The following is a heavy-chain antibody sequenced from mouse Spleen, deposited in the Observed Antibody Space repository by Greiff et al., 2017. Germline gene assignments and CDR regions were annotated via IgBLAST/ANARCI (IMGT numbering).Heavy chain of an antibody. CDR3: AREGNDYDSAWFAY. V-gene: IGHV3-6*01. Sequence: DVKLVESGPGLVKPSQSLSLTCSVTGYSITSGYYWNWIRQFPGNKLEWMGYISYDGSNNYNPSLKNRISITRDTSKNQFFLKLNSVTTEDTATYYCAREGNDYDSAWFAYWGQGTLVTVSA. J-gene: IGHJ3*01. CDR1: GYSITSGYY. D-gene: IGHD2-4*01. CDR2: ISYDGSN.